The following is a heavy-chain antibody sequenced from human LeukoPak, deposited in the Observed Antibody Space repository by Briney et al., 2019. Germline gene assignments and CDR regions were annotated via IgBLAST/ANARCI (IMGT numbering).Heavy chain of an antibody. CDR2: IYSGGGT. Sequence: AGGSLRLSCAASGFIVSNNYMSWVRQAPGKGLEWVSVIYSGGGTYSADSVKGRLTISRDNSKNTLYFQMNNLRAEDTAVYYCARGIQLTLAAHAFDIWGPGTMVTVSS. V-gene: IGHV3-53*01. CDR3: ARGIQLTLAAHAFDI. D-gene: IGHD1-1*01. CDR1: GFIVSNNY. J-gene: IGHJ3*02.